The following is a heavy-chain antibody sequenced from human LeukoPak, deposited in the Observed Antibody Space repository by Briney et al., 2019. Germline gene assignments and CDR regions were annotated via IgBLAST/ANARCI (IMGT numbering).Heavy chain of an antibody. CDR1: GFTFRLYS. CDR2: IRSTDGAI. V-gene: IGHV3-48*02. D-gene: IGHD3-9*01. J-gene: IGHJ4*02. CDR3: ARDRDWAFDY. Sequence: PGGSLRLSCAASGFTFRLYSMNWVRQAPGKGLEWLSYIRSTDGAIAYADSVKGRFIISRDDAKNSLYLQMNSLRDEDTAVYYYARDRDWAFDYWGQGTLITVSS.